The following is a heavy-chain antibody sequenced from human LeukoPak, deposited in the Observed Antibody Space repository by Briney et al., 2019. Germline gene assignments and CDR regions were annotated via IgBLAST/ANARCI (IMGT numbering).Heavy chain of an antibody. CDR3: ARHGPTLGTIAV. CDR2: INPSGGST. D-gene: IGHD3-10*01. Sequence: GASVKVSCKASGYTFTSYYIHWVRQAPGQGLEWMGIINPSGGSTNYAQKFQGRVTMTRDTSKNQFSLKLSSVTAADTAVYYCARHGPTLGTIAVWAQGPAATVSS. V-gene: IGHV1-46*01. CDR1: GYTFTSYY. J-gene: IGHJ6*01.